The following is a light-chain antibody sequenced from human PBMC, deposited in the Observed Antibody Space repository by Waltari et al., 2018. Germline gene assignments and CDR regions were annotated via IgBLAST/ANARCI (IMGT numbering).Light chain of an antibody. J-gene: IGLJ3*02. CDR1: ACPNNY. Sequence: SYELTQPPSGSVSPGQPARITLPGYACPNNYAYCYQPKSGQAPVLVIYEDSDRPSGLPERFSGSSSGTMATLTISGAQVEDEADYYCYSTDTSGNHRVFGGGTKLTVL. CDR3: YSTDTSGNHRV. CDR2: EDS. V-gene: IGLV3-10*01.